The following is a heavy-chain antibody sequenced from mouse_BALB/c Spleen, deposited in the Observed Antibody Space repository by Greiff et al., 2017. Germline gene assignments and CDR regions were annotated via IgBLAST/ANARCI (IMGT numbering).Heavy chain of an antibody. V-gene: IGHV5-6-5*01. CDR1: GFTFSSYA. CDR3: ARGISYGNPYYAMDY. Sequence: EVQVVESGGGLVKPGGSLKLSCAASGFTFSSYAMSWVRQTPEKRLEWVASISSGGSTYYPDSVKGRFTISRDNARNILYLQMSSLRSEDTAMYYCARGISYGNPYYAMDYWGQGTSVTVSS. J-gene: IGHJ4*01. CDR2: ISSGGST. D-gene: IGHD2-1*01.